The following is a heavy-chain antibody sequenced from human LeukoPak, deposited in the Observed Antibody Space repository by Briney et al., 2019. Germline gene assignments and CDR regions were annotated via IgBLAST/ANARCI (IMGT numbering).Heavy chain of an antibody. CDR3: ASTRGY. CDR1: GGSFSDYY. J-gene: IGHJ4*02. V-gene: IGHV4-34*01. CDR2: MSPSGST. Sequence: PSETLSLTCAVYGGSFSDYYWTWIRQTPGKGLEWIGEMSPSGSTNYNPSLKSRVTISVDTSKNQFSLKLSSVTAADTAVYYCASTRGYWGQGTLVTVSS.